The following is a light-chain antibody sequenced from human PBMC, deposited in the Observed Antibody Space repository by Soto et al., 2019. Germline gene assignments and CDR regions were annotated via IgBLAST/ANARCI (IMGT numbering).Light chain of an antibody. CDR3: QSYDSSLSVV. CDR2: GNN. Sequence: QSVLTQPPSVSGAPGQRVTISCTGSSSNIGAGYDVHWYQQLPGTAPKLLMYGNNNRPSGVPDRFSGSKSGTSASLAITKLQAEDEADYYCQSYDSSLSVVFGGGTKLTVL. V-gene: IGLV1-40*01. J-gene: IGLJ2*01. CDR1: SSNIGAGYD.